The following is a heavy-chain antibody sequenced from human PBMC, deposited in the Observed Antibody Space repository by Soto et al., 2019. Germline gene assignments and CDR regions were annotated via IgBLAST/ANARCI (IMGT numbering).Heavy chain of an antibody. CDR2: ISYDGSDK. CDR3: ARGGQQLHGMDV. Sequence: PGGSLRLSCAGSGFTFSSYGMHWVRQAPGKGLEWVAVISYDGSDKYYGDSVKGRFTISRDDSKNTLYLQMNSLRAEDTAVYYCARGGQQLHGMDVWGQGTTVTVSS. V-gene: IGHV3-30*03. CDR1: GFTFSSYG. J-gene: IGHJ6*02. D-gene: IGHD6-13*01.